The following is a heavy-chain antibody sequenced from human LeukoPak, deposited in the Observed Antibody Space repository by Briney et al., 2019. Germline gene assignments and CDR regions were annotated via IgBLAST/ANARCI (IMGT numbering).Heavy chain of an antibody. Sequence: ASVKVSCKASGYTFTSYYMHWVRQAPGQGLEWMGIINPSGGSTSYAQKFQGRVTMTRDMSTSTVYMELSSLRSEDTAVYYCARATYGSGSYHAFDIWGQGTMVTVSS. J-gene: IGHJ3*02. CDR2: INPSGGST. CDR3: ARATYGSGSYHAFDI. CDR1: GYTFTSYY. D-gene: IGHD3-10*01. V-gene: IGHV1-46*01.